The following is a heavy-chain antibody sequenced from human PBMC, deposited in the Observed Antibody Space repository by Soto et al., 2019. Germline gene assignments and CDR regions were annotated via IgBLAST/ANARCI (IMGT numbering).Heavy chain of an antibody. CDR3: ARWFVPYQLLFFDAFDI. V-gene: IGHV4-61*01. J-gene: IGHJ3*02. CDR1: GGSVSSGSYY. Sequence: QVQLQESGPGLVKPSETLSLTCTVSGGSVSSGSYYWSWIRQPPGKGLEWIGYIYYSGSTNYNPSLKSRVTISVDTSKNQFSLKLSSVTAADTAVYYCARWFVPYQLLFFDAFDIWGQGTMVTVSS. D-gene: IGHD2-2*01. CDR2: IYYSGST.